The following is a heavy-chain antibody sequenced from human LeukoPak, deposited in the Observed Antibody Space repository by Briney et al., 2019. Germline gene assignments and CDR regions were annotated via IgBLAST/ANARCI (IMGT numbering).Heavy chain of an antibody. D-gene: IGHD6-13*01. V-gene: IGHV3-64*01. CDR1: GFTFSSYE. J-gene: IGHJ4*02. CDR3: ARGGPYSSSWYYY. Sequence: GGSLRLSCAASGFTFSSYEMNWVRPAPGEGREYVSAISSNGGSTYYANSVKGRFTISRDNSKNTLYLQMGSLRAEDMAVYYCARGGPYSSSWYYYWGQGTLVTVSS. CDR2: ISSNGGST.